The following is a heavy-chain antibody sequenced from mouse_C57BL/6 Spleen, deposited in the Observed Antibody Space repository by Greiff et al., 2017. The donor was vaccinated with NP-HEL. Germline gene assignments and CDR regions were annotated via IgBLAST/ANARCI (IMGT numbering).Heavy chain of an antibody. CDR2: FYPGSGSI. Sequence: VKLVESGAELVKPGASVKLSCKASGYTFTEYTIHWVKQRSGQGLEWIGWFYPGSGSIKYNEKFKDKATLTADKSSSTVYMELSRLTSEDSAVYFCARHERGTYGSSLAWFAYWGQGTLVTVSA. D-gene: IGHD1-1*01. J-gene: IGHJ3*01. CDR3: ARHERGTYGSSLAWFAY. V-gene: IGHV1-62-2*01. CDR1: GYTFTEYT.